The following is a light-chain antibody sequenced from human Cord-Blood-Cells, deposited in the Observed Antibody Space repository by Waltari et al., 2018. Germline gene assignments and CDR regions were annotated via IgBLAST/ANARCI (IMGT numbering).Light chain of an antibody. Sequence: EIVLTQSPATLSLSPGERATLSCRASQSVSSYLAWYQQKPGKAPRLLIYDASNRATGIPARFSGRGSGTDFTLTISSLEPEDFAVYYCQQRSNWLTFGGGTKVEMK. CDR3: QQRSNWLT. CDR2: DAS. J-gene: IGKJ4*01. CDR1: QSVSSY. V-gene: IGKV3-11*01.